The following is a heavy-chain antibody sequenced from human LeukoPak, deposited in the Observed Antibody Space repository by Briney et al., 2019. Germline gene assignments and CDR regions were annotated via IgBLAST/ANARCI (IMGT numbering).Heavy chain of an antibody. V-gene: IGHV4-61*02. CDR1: GGSISSGSYY. Sequence: SETLSLTCTVSGGSISSGSYYWSWIRQPAGKGLEYIGRIYTSGSTNYNPSLKSRVTISVDTSKNQFSLKLSSVTAADTAVYYCARGMEPYYYMDVWGKGTTVTVSS. CDR3: ARGMEPYYYMDV. D-gene: IGHD1-26*01. CDR2: IYTSGST. J-gene: IGHJ6*03.